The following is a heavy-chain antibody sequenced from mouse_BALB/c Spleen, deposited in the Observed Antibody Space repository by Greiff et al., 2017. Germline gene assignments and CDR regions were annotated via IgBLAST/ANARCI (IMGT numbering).Heavy chain of an antibody. Sequence: QVQLQQPGAELVKPGAPVKLSCKASGYTFTSYWMNWVKQRPGRGLEWIGRIDPSDSETHYNQKFKDKATLTVDKSSSTAYIQLSSLTSEDSAVYYCARDYYGSRGWYFDVWGAGTTVTVSS. J-gene: IGHJ1*01. CDR1: GYTFTSYW. CDR3: ARDYYGSRGWYFDV. CDR2: IDPSDSET. V-gene: IGHV1-69*02. D-gene: IGHD1-1*01.